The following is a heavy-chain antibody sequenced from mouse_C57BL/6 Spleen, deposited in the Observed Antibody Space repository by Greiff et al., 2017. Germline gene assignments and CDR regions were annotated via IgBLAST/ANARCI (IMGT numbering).Heavy chain of an antibody. J-gene: IGHJ4*01. CDR1: GFTFSSYG. V-gene: IGHV5-6*01. Sequence: EVNLVESGGDLVKPGGSLKLSCAASGFTFSSYGMSWVRQTPDKRLEWVATISSGGSYTYYPDSVKGRFTISRDNAKNTLYLQMSSLKSEDTAMYYCARDTTVVATDAMDYWGQGTSVTVSS. D-gene: IGHD1-1*01. CDR3: ARDTTVVATDAMDY. CDR2: ISSGGSYT.